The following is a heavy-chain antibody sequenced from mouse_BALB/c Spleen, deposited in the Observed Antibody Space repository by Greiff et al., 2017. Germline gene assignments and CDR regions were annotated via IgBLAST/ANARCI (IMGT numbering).Heavy chain of an antibody. CDR1: GFSLTSYG. Sequence: VKLMESGPSLVQPSQSLSITCTVSGFSLTSYGVHWVRQSPGKGLEWLGVIWRGGSTDYNAAFMSRLSITKDNSKSQVFFKMNSLQADDTAIYYCAKNNYGSSSYAMDYWGQGTSVTVSS. CDR3: AKNNYGSSSYAMDY. CDR2: IWRGGST. J-gene: IGHJ4*01. V-gene: IGHV2-5-1*01. D-gene: IGHD1-1*01.